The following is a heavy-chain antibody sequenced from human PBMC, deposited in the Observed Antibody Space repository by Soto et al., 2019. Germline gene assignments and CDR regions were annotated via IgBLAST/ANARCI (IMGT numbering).Heavy chain of an antibody. J-gene: IGHJ5*02. D-gene: IGHD2-15*01. V-gene: IGHV1-69*13. CDR3: ARSPHLYGSGGNRNWFGP. CDR2: IIPIFGTA. Sequence: SVKVSCKASGGTFSSYAISWVRQAPGQGLEWMGGIIPIFGTANYAQKFQGRVTITADESTSTAYMELSSLRSEGTAVYYCARSPHLYGSGGNRNWFGPWGQGTLVTVSS. CDR1: GGTFSSYA.